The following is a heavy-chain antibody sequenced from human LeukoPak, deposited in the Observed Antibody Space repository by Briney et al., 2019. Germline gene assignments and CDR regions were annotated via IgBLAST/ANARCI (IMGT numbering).Heavy chain of an antibody. CDR2: ISYDGSRT. D-gene: IGHD2-2*02. Sequence: PGGSLRLSCAASGFTFTEYAMHWVRQAPGKGLEWVALISYDGSRTDYADSVKGRFTISRDNSKNTLYLQMNSLRAEDTAVYYCAREGYCSSTSCYTGYFQHWGQGTLVTVSS. J-gene: IGHJ1*01. CDR1: GFTFTEYA. CDR3: AREGYCSSTSCYTGYFQH. V-gene: IGHV3-30*01.